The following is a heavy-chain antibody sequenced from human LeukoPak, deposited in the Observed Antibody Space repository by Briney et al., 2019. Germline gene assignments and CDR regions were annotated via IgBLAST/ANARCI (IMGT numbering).Heavy chain of an antibody. V-gene: IGHV1-2*02. J-gene: IGHJ4*02. Sequence: GASVEVSCNASGYTLTDHEIFWVRQAPGQGLEYMGWIHPNTGGTNYAQKFQGRVTMTRDTTINTAYLELSSLTSDDTAVYYCARNKDGLYYWGQGTPVTVSS. CDR2: IHPNTGGT. D-gene: IGHD3-10*01. CDR3: ARNKDGLYY. CDR1: GYTLTDHE.